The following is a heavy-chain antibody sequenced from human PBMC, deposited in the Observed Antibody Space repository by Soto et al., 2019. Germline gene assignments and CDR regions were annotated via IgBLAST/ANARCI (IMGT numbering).Heavy chain of an antibody. Sequence: SEALSVTYSGSAGTPRRSGSHGCRIRLHPGKGLEWIASIKYSGTTFYNPSLKSRVTLSVDTSKNQFALKLSSVTAAETAVYYCARHGITGSYYDAFDIWGQGTMVT. J-gene: IGHJ3*02. D-gene: IGHD1-26*01. CDR3: ARHGITGSYYDAFDI. CDR1: AGTPRRSGSH. CDR2: IKYSGTT. V-gene: IGHV4-39*01.